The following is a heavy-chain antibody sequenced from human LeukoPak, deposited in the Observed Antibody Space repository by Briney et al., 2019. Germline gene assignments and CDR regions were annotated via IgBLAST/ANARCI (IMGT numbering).Heavy chain of an antibody. J-gene: IGHJ4*02. CDR2: IGAGGGRT. CDR3: AKATNYYDSSAIDY. D-gene: IGHD3-22*01. Sequence: GGSLRLSCAASGLTFSNAWMTWVRQAPGKGLEWVSGIGAGGGRTHYADSVKGRFTISRDNSKNTLYLQMNSLRAEDTAVYYCAKATNYYDSSAIDYWGQGTLVTVSS. V-gene: IGHV3-23*01. CDR1: GLTFSNAW.